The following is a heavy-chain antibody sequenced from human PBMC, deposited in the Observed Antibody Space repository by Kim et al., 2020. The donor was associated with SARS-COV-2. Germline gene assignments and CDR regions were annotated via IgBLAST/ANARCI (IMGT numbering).Heavy chain of an antibody. J-gene: IGHJ4*02. V-gene: IGHV3-23*01. D-gene: IGHD2-2*03. CDR2: IDGSDGTT. CDR3: MKGGWGWIWDH. CDR1: GFTFTGYA. Sequence: GGSLRLSCTTSGFTFTGYAMSWVRQAPGKGLEWVSSIDGSDGTTYYVDSVKGRFTIARDNSKNTPYLQMISLRADDTAVYYCMKGGWGWIWDHWGKGTRVTVSS.